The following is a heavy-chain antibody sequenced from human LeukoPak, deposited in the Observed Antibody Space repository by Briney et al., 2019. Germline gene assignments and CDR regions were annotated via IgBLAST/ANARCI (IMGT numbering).Heavy chain of an antibody. J-gene: IGHJ3*02. D-gene: IGHD7-27*01. CDR2: IKQDGSEK. CDR3: AREGLGRYDAFDI. CDR1: GFTFSSYA. Sequence: QAGGSLRLSCAASGFTFSSYAMSWVRQAPGKGLEWVANIKQDGSEKYYVDSVKGRFTISRDNAKNSLYLQMNSLRAEDTAVYYCAREGLGRYDAFDIWGQGTMVTVSS. V-gene: IGHV3-7*03.